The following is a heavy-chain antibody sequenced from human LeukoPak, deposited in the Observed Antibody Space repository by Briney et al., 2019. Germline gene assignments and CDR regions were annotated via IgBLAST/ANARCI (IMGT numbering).Heavy chain of an antibody. J-gene: IGHJ3*02. CDR2: ISYDGSNK. D-gene: IGHD3-22*01. V-gene: IGHV3-30*18. Sequence: PGGSLRLSCAASGFTFSSYGMHWVRQAPGKGLEWGAVISYDGSNKYYADSVKGRFTISRDNSKNTLYLQMNSLRAEDTAVYYCAKVSGASYYYDSSGYPSDAFDIWGQGTMVTVSS. CDR1: GFTFSSYG. CDR3: AKVSGASYYYDSSGYPSDAFDI.